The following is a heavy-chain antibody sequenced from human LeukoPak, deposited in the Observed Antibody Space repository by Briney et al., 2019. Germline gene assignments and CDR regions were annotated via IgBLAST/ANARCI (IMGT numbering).Heavy chain of an antibody. D-gene: IGHD4/OR15-4a*01. CDR3: VRDRFSGAYRAESFQH. V-gene: IGHV3-30*04. Sequence: GRSLRLSCAASGFFFGSYAVHWVRQAPGKGLEWMAFISYDGSSEHYADSVKGRFIISRDNSNNTLYLQMNTLRAEDTAIYYCVRDRFSGAYRAESFQHWGQGTPVIVSS. CDR1: GFFFGSYA. CDR2: ISYDGSSE. J-gene: IGHJ1*01.